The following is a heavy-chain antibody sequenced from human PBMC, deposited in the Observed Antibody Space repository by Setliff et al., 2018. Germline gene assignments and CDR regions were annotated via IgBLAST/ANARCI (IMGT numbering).Heavy chain of an antibody. CDR1: GYTFTNYG. D-gene: IGHD6-19*01. CDR3: ARGVAGASPNYYYMDA. V-gene: IGHV1-18*01. Sequence: GASVKVSCKASGYTFTNYGISWVRQAPGQGLEWMAYINAYNGDTYYAENLQVRVTVSTDTSTTTTYMELRNLRSDDTAVYYCARGVAGASPNYYYMDAWGRGTTVTSP. J-gene: IGHJ6*03. CDR2: INAYNGDT.